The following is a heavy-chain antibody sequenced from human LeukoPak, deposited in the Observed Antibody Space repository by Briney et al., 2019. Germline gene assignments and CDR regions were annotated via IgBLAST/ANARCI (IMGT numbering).Heavy chain of an antibody. V-gene: IGHV4-59*01. D-gene: IGHD4-17*01. CDR2: LYYSGST. CDR1: GFTFDDYA. J-gene: IGHJ4*02. Sequence: PGGSLRLSCAASGFTFDDYAMHWIRQPPGKGLEWIGYLYYSGSTNYNPSLKSRVAISVDTSKKQISLKLRSVTAADTAIYYCARAPVYGDFFFDYWGQGTLVTVSS. CDR3: ARAPVYGDFFFDY.